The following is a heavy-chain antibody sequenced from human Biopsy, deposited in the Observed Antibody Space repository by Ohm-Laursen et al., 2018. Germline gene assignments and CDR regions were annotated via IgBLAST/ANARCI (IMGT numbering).Heavy chain of an antibody. Sequence: SLRLSCAASGFTFDDYAMHWVRQAPGKGLEWVAGIDWNSRNINYGDSVKGRFSVSRDNAKNSLYLQMNSLRGEDTALYYCVKDTNWNYVWDRPGATKGMDVWGQGTTVTVSS. V-gene: IGHV3-9*01. CDR2: IDWNSRNI. J-gene: IGHJ6*02. D-gene: IGHD1-7*01. CDR3: VKDTNWNYVWDRPGATKGMDV. CDR1: GFTFDDYA.